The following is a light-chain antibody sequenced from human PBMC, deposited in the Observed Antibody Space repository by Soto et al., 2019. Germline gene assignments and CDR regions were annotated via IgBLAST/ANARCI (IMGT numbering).Light chain of an antibody. J-gene: IGKJ2*01. CDR1: QSVLHGSNNKSL. Sequence: IVMTQSPDSLAVSLGARATITCKSSQSVLHGSNNKSLLAWYQQKPGQPPKLLIYWTSTRESGVPDRFSGSGSGTDFTLTISSLQAEDVAVYYCQQHYTTPYTFGQGTKLEIK. CDR3: QQHYTTPYT. V-gene: IGKV4-1*01. CDR2: WTS.